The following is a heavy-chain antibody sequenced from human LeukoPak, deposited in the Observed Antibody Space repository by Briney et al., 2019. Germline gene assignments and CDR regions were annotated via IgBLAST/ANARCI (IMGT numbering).Heavy chain of an antibody. CDR2: INHSGST. J-gene: IGHJ6*03. CDR3: GRGSGEYYYGSGSYRRYYYMDV. Sequence: SETLSLTCAVYGGSFSGYYWSWIRQPPGKGLEWIGEINHSGSTNYNPSLKSRVTISVDTSKNQFSLKLSSVTAADTAVYYCGRGSGEYYYGSGSYRRYYYMDVWGKGTTVTISS. CDR1: GGSFSGYY. V-gene: IGHV4-34*01. D-gene: IGHD3-10*01.